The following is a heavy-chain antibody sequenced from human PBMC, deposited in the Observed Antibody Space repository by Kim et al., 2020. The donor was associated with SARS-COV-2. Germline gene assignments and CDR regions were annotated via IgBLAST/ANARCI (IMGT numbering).Heavy chain of an antibody. Sequence: ASVKVSCKASGYTFTSYYMHWVRQAPGQGLEWMGIINPSGGSTSYAQKFQGRVTMTRDTSTSTVYMELSSLRSEDTAVYYCARGGGASDYGGNLAFDYWGQGTLVTVSS. D-gene: IGHD4-17*01. J-gene: IGHJ4*02. CDR3: ARGGGASDYGGNLAFDY. CDR2: INPSGGST. V-gene: IGHV1-46*01. CDR1: GYTFTSYY.